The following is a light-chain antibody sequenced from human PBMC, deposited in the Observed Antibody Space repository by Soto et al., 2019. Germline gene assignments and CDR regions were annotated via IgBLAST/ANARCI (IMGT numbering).Light chain of an antibody. J-gene: IGLJ3*02. CDR2: EVN. CDR1: SSDVACYNL. Sequence: QSVLTQPASVSGSPGQSITISCTGTSSDVACYNLVSWYQQHPGKAPRLMIYEVNKRPSGVSNRFSGSKSDSTASLTISGLQAEDEADYYCCSYAGSDTWVFGGGTKLTVL. V-gene: IGLV2-23*02. CDR3: CSYAGSDTWV.